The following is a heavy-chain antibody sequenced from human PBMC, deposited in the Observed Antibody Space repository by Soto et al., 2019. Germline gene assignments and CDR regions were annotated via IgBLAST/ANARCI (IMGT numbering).Heavy chain of an antibody. CDR3: ARGIVLVPAAMSGLGVGDAFDI. CDR1: GGTFSSYA. V-gene: IGHV1-69*12. Sequence: QVQLVQSGAEVKKPGSSVKVSCKASGGTFSSYAISWVRQAPGQGLEWMGGIIPIFGTANYAQKFQGRVTITADESTSTAYMELSSLRSEDTAVYYCARGIVLVPAAMSGLGVGDAFDIWGQGTMVTVSS. J-gene: IGHJ3*02. CDR2: IIPIFGTA. D-gene: IGHD2-2*01.